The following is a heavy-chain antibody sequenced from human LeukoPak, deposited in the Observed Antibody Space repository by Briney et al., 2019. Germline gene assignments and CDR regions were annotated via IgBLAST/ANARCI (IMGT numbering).Heavy chain of an antibody. Sequence: SQTLSLTCGVYGGSFGVYYWSWIRQSPGKGLEWIGEINHSGSTNYNPSLKSRVTISIDTSKNQFSLKMTSVTAADTALYYCAQITGSDAFDVWGQGTMVTVSS. V-gene: IGHV4-34*01. CDR1: GGSFGVYY. CDR2: INHSGST. CDR3: AQITGSDAFDV. J-gene: IGHJ3*01. D-gene: IGHD1-20*01.